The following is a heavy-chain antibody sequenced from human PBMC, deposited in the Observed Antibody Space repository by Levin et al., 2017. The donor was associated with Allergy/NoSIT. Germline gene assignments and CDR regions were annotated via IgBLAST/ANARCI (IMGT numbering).Heavy chain of an antibody. J-gene: IGHJ4*02. Sequence: SCTVSGGSISSYYWSWIRQPPGKGLEWIGYIYYSGSTNYNPSLKSRVTISVDTSKNQFSLKLSSVTAADTAVYYCARKTGNFDYWGQGTLVTVSS. CDR2: IYYSGST. V-gene: IGHV4-59*01. CDR3: ARKTGNFDY. CDR1: GGSISSYY. D-gene: IGHD3-10*01.